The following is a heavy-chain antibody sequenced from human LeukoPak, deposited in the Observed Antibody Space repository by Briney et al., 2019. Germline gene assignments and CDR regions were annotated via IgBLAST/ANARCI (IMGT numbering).Heavy chain of an antibody. D-gene: IGHD3-22*01. CDR1: NASIISSSYY. CDR2: IYYRGRT. CDR3: ARQKILDDDYDSSGYYVDQ. Sequence: PSETLSLTCSVSNASIISSSYYWGWIRQPPGKGLEWIGSIYYRGRTYYNPSLKIRVTISADTSKNQFSLNLNSVTASDTAVYYCARQKILDDDYDSSGYYVDQWGQGSLVTVSS. V-gene: IGHV4-39*01. J-gene: IGHJ4*02.